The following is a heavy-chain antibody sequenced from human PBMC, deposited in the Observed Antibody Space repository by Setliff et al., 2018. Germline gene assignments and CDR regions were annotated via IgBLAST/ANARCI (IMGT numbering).Heavy chain of an antibody. CDR1: GGSISSSIYY. CDR2: IYYSGNT. V-gene: IGHV4-39*07. J-gene: IGHJ6*03. CDR3: ARGPPGYYYYMNV. Sequence: SETLSLTCSVSGGSISSSIYYWGWIRQPPGKGLEWIGSIYYSGNTNYNPSLKSRVTISGDTSQNYFSLKLTSVTEADTAVYYCARGPPGYYYYMNVWGQGTTVTVSS.